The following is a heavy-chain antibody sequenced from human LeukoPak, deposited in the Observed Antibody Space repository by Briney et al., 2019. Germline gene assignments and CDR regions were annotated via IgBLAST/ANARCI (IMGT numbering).Heavy chain of an antibody. J-gene: IGHJ5*02. V-gene: IGHV1-8*01. D-gene: IGHD4-23*01. CDR2: MNPNSGNT. CDR1: GYTFTSYD. Sequence: ASVKVSCKASGYTFTSYDINWVRQATGQGLEWMGWMNPNSGNTGYAQKFQGRVTMTRNTSVSTAYMELSSLRSEDTAVYYCARTRGGNSGADPWGQGTLVTVSS. CDR3: ARTRGGNSGADP.